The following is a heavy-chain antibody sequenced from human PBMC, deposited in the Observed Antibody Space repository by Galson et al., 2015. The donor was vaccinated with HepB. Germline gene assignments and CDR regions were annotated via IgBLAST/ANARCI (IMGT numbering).Heavy chain of an antibody. V-gene: IGHV3-30-3*01. CDR1: GFTFSSYA. CDR2: ISYDGSNK. CDR3: ARGGRGSNSSGGVGI. Sequence: SLRLSCAASGFTFSSYAMHWVRQAPGKGLEWVAVISYDGSNKYYADSVKGRFTISRDNSRNTLYLQMNSLRAEDTAVYYCARGGRGSNSSGGVGIWGQGTLVTVSS. J-gene: IGHJ4*02. D-gene: IGHD6-6*01.